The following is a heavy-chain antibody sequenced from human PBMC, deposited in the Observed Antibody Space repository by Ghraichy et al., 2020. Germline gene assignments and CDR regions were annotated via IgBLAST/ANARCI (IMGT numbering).Heavy chain of an antibody. V-gene: IGHV4-34*01. CDR2: INHSGST. CDR3: AICRRPPRYGGNSASLDY. Sequence: SETLSLTCAVYGGSFSGYYWSWIRQPPGKGLEWIGEINHSGSTNYNPSLKSRVTISVDTSKNQFSLKLSSVTAADTAVYYCAICRRPPRYGGNSASLDYWGQGTLVTVSS. CDR1: GGSFSGYY. J-gene: IGHJ4*02. D-gene: IGHD4-23*01.